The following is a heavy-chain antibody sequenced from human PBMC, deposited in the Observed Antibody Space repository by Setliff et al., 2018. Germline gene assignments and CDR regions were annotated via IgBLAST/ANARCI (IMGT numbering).Heavy chain of an antibody. Sequence: ASVKVSCKASGYTFTGYYMHWVRQAPGQGLEWMGWINPNSGGTNYAQKFQGRVTMTRDTSISTAYMELSRLRSDDTAVYYCARDRGLEADVVSLINMGDFWGQGTLVTVSS. CDR1: GYTFTGYY. D-gene: IGHD2-21*01. CDR3: ARDRGLEADVVSLINMGDF. J-gene: IGHJ4*02. CDR2: INPNSGGT. V-gene: IGHV1-2*02.